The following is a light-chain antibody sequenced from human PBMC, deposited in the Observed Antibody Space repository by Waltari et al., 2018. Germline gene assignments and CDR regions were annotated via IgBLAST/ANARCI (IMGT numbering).Light chain of an antibody. CDR2: KDR. CDR1: ALPKQY. Sequence: SYELTQPPSVSVSQGPTARITCSGDALPKQYAHWYQQKPGQVPVLVIYKDRERPSGISERFAGSSSGTTVTLTIRGVQAEDEADYYCQSGDSSGVGVFGGGTKLTVL. J-gene: IGLJ3*02. CDR3: QSGDSSGVGV. V-gene: IGLV3-25*03.